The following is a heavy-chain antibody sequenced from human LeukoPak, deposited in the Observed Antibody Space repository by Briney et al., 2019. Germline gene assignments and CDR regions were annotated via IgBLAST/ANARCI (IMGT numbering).Heavy chain of an antibody. D-gene: IGHD3-3*01. CDR1: GGSFSDYY. Sequence: SETLSLTCAVYGGSFSDYYWSWIRQPPGKGLEWIGYIYYSGSTNYNPSLKSRVTISVDTSKNQFSLKLSSVTAADTAVYYCARDLRYYDFWSGYYTDPYYYYGMDVWGQGTTVTVSS. CDR2: IYYSGST. CDR3: ARDLRYYDFWSGYYTDPYYYYGMDV. J-gene: IGHJ6*02. V-gene: IGHV4-59*01.